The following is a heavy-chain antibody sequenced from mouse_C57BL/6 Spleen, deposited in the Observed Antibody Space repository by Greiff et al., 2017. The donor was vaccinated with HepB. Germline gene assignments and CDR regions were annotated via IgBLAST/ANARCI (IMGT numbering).Heavy chain of an antibody. CDR3: ARSLYYYGMGYFDV. Sequence: EVKLVESGGGLVKPGGSLKLSCAASGFTFSDYGMHWVRQAPEKGLEWVAYISSGISTIYYADTVKGRFTMSRDNAKNTLFLQMTSLRSEDTAMYYCARSLYYYGMGYFDVWGTGTTVTVSS. J-gene: IGHJ1*03. CDR2: ISSGISTI. D-gene: IGHD1-1*01. V-gene: IGHV5-17*01. CDR1: GFTFSDYG.